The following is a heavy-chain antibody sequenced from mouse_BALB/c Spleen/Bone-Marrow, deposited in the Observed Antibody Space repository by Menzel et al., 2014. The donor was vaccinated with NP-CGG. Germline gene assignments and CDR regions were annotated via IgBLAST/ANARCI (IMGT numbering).Heavy chain of an antibody. J-gene: IGHJ1*01. D-gene: IGHD1-1*01. Sequence: VKLQESGAELAKPGASVKVSCKASGYTFTDYWMHWVKQRPGQGLEWIGYINPSSGYTEYNQKFKDKATLTADKSSSTAYMQLNILTSEDSAVYYCARRYGSLWYFDVWGAGSTVTVSS. CDR1: GYTFTDYW. V-gene: IGHV1-7*01. CDR3: ARRYGSLWYFDV. CDR2: INPSSGYT.